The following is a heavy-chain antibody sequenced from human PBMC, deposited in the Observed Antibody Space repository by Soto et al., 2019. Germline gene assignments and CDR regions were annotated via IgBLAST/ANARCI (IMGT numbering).Heavy chain of an antibody. D-gene: IGHD5-12*01. CDR1: GGSISSYY. J-gene: IGHJ4*02. Sequence: QVQLQVWGTGLVKPSETLSLTCTVSGGSISSYYWSWIRQPPGKGLEWIGYIYYSGSTNYNPSLKSRVTISVDTSKNQFSLKLSSVTAADTAVYYCARVERDGYNPYYFDYWGQGTLVTVSS. CDR2: IYYSGST. V-gene: IGHV4-59*01. CDR3: ARVERDGYNPYYFDY.